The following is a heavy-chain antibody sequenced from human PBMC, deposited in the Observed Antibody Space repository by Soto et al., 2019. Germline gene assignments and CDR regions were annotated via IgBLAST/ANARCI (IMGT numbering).Heavy chain of an antibody. CDR1: GFTFSGYA. V-gene: IGHV3-23*01. J-gene: IGHJ4*02. Sequence: GSLRLSCAASGFTFSGYAMSWVRQAPGKGLDWFSAISDSGDGTYYADSVRGRFTISRDNSKNTLYLQMNSLRAEDTAVYYCAKLPYRFLEWLRPYYFDYWGQGTLVTVSS. D-gene: IGHD3-3*01. CDR2: ISDSGDGT. CDR3: AKLPYRFLEWLRPYYFDY.